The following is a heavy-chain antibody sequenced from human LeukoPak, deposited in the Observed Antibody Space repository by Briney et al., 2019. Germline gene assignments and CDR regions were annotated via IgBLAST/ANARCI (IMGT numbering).Heavy chain of an antibody. CDR2: IIPIFGTA. D-gene: IGHD6-19*01. Sequence: GASVKVSCKASGGTFSSYAISWVRQAPGQGLEWMGGIIPIFGTANYAQKFQGRVTITADESTSTAYMELSSLRSEDTAVYYCARAAYSSGYDWYFDLWGRGTLVTVSS. CDR1: GGTFSSYA. CDR3: ARAAYSSGYDWYFDL. J-gene: IGHJ2*01. V-gene: IGHV1-69*13.